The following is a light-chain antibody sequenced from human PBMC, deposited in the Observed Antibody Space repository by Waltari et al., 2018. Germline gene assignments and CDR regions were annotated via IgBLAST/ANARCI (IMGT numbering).Light chain of an antibody. Sequence: QSALTQPASVSGSPGQSITISCTGASTDVGDYNYVSWYQQIPGKAPKVIIYGVTKRPSGVSNRFSGSKSGNSASLSISGLQAEDEAHYCCSYAGRSTWVFGGGTKVTVL. CDR2: GVT. CDR3: CSYAGRSTWV. V-gene: IGLV2-14*03. J-gene: IGLJ3*02. CDR1: STDVGDYNY.